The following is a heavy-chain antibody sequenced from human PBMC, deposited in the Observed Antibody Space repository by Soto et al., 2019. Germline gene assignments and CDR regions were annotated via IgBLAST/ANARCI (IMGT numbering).Heavy chain of an antibody. D-gene: IGHD3-10*01. CDR1: GFTFSSYW. V-gene: IGHV3-7*01. J-gene: IGHJ6*03. Sequence: VGSLRLSCAASGFTFSSYWMSWVRQAPGKGLEWVANIKQDGSEKYYVDSVKGRFTISRDNAKNSLYLQMNSLRAEDTAVYYCARETDMTMVRGVADYYYMDVWGKGTTVTVSS. CDR2: IKQDGSEK. CDR3: ARETDMTMVRGVADYYYMDV.